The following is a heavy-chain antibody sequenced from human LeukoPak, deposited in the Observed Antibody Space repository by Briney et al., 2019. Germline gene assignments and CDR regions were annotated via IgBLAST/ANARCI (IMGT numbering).Heavy chain of an antibody. V-gene: IGHV3-53*01. CDR3: ARDLTSSSTAYFHH. CDR1: GFTVSSNY. D-gene: IGHD6-6*01. Sequence: GGSLRLSCAASGFTVSSNYMSWVRQAPGKGLEWVSVIYSGGSTYYADSVKGRFTISRDNSKNTLYLQMNSLRAEDTAVYYCARDLTSSSTAYFHHWGQGTLVTVSS. CDR2: IYSGGST. J-gene: IGHJ1*01.